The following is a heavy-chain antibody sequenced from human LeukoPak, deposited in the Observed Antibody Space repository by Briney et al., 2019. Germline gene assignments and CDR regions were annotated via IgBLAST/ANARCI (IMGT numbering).Heavy chain of an antibody. J-gene: IGHJ5*02. D-gene: IGHD1-14*01. V-gene: IGHV3-23*01. Sequence: GGSLRPSGAASGLTFRDAAMTWVRQAPGKGLEWVSLISSSGANAYYADSVKGRFTISRDNSKNTLYLQMNSLRAEDAAVYYCARDHSEPGVFLDRWGQGTLVTVSS. CDR3: ARDHSEPGVFLDR. CDR1: GLTFRDAA. CDR2: ISSSGANA.